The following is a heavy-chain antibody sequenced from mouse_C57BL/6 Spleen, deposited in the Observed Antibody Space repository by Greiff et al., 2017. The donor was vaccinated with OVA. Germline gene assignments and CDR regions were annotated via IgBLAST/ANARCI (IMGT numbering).Heavy chain of an antibody. CDR2: ISYDGSN. D-gene: IGHD2-3*01. CDR1: GYSITSGYY. CDR3: ARGADDGYSGCYFDY. J-gene: IGHJ2*01. V-gene: IGHV3-6*01. Sequence: EVKLVESGPGLVKPSQSLSLTCSVTGYSITSGYYWNWIRQFPGNKLEWMGYISYDGSNNYNPSLKNRISITRDTSKNQFFLKLNSVTTEDTATYYCARGADDGYSGCYFDYWGQGTTLTVSS.